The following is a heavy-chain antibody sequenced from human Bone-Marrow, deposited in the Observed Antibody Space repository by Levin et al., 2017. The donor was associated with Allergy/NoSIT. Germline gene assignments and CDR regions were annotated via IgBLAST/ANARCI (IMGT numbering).Heavy chain of an antibody. J-gene: IGHJ3*02. CDR1: GYTFTGYY. CDR3: ARGKAAAGTKSDAFDS. V-gene: IGHV1-2*06. Sequence: AASVKVSCKASGYTFTGYYMHWVRQAPGQGLEWMGRINPNSGGTNYAQKFQGRVTMTRDTSISTAYMELSRLRSDDTAVYYCARGKAAAGTKSDAFDSWGQGTMVTVSS. D-gene: IGHD6-13*01. CDR2: INPNSGGT.